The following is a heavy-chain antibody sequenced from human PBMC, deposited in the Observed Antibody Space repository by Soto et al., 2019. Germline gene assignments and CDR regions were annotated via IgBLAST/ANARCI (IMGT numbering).Heavy chain of an antibody. CDR2: VYHTGRT. CDR3: ARDFAYFDS. V-gene: IGHV4-61*08. CDR1: GGTFKSGGCS. Sequence: QVQLQESGPGLVKPSETLSLTCTVSGGTFKSGGCSWGWIRQPPGKGLEWIGYVYHTGRTSYNPSLKSRVSISMDTSKNQFSLNLDSVTAADTAVYFCARDFAYFDSWGQGTLVTVSS. J-gene: IGHJ4*02. D-gene: IGHD3-3*01.